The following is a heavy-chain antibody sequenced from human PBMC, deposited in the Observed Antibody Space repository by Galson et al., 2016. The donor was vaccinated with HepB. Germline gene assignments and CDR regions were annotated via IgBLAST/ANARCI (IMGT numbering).Heavy chain of an antibody. D-gene: IGHD4-17*01. V-gene: IGHV4-39*01. CDR3: ARGMTTVTTDY. Sequence: ETLSLTCTVSGGSISRSSYYWGWFRQPPGKGLEWIGTFYYSGRTYYKPSLKSRVSISVDASKNPCSLKMTSVTAADTAVYYCARGMTTVTTDYWGQGTLVTVSS. CDR2: FYYSGRT. J-gene: IGHJ4*02. CDR1: GGSISRSSYY.